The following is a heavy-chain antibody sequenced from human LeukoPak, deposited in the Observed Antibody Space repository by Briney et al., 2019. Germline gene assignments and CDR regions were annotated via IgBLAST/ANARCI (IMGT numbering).Heavy chain of an antibody. CDR3: ARSVKSGRWLQIDPFLGY. CDR2: IYSGGST. CDR1: GFTVSSNY. J-gene: IGHJ4*02. V-gene: IGHV3-53*01. D-gene: IGHD5-24*01. Sequence: TGGSLRLSCAASGFTVSSNYMSWVRQAPGKGLEWVSVIYSGGSTYYADSVKGRFTISRDNSKNTLYLQMNSLRAEDTAVYYCARSVKSGRWLQIDPFLGYWGQGTLVTVSS.